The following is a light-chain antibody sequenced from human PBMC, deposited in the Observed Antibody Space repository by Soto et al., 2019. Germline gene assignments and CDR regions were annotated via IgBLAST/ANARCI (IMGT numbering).Light chain of an antibody. V-gene: IGLV9-49*02. J-gene: IGLJ1*01. CDR3: GADHGSGSNFVYV. CDR1: SGYSNYE. CDR2: VGTGGIVG. Sequence: QSVLTQPPSASASLGASVTLTCTLSSGYSNYEVDWYQQRPGKDPRFVMRVGTGGIVGSKGDGIPGRFSVLGSGLNRFLTINNIQEEDESDYHCGADHGSGSNFVYVFGTGTKVTVL.